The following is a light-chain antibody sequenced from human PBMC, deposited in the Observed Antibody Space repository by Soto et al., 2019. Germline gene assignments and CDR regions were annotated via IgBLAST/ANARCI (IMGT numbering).Light chain of an antibody. CDR2: QTS. J-gene: IGKJ1*01. CDR3: HQRQSWPRT. Sequence: VLTQAPDTLSVSPGERATLSCRPSQAINNNVAWYQHRPGQAPRLLIYQTSIRAAGIPARFSASGSGTDFTLTISDVQPEDFALYYCHQRQSWPRTFGQGTKVDIK. CDR1: QAINNN. V-gene: IGKV3D-15*03.